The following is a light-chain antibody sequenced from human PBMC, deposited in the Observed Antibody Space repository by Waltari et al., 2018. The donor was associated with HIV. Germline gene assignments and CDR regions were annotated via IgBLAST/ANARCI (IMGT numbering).Light chain of an antibody. CDR3: LQHHTYPYT. CDR1: QDIRSN. J-gene: IGKJ2*01. V-gene: IGKV1-17*01. Sequence: DIQMTQSPSSLSASVGERVTITCRASQDIRSNLGWYQQKPGKAPQLLIYAASSLQSGVPSRFSCSGSRTEFTLTISSLQPEDFATYYCLQHHTYPYTFGHGTKLGIK. CDR2: AAS.